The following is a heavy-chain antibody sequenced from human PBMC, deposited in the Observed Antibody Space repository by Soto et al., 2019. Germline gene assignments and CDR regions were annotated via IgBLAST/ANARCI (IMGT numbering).Heavy chain of an antibody. CDR3: ARDLRGYSSWFDP. CDR1: GYTFTSYA. D-gene: IGHD5-18*01. Sequence: GASVKVSCKASGYTFTSYAMHWVRQAPGQRLEWMGWINAGNGNTKYSQKFQGRVTITRDTSVSTAYMELSSLRSEDTAVYYCARDLRGYSSWFDPWGQGTLVTVSS. J-gene: IGHJ5*02. CDR2: INAGNGNT. V-gene: IGHV1-3*01.